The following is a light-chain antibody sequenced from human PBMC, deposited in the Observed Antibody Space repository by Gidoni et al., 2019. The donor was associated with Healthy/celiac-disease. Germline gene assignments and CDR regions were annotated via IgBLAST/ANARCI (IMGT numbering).Light chain of an antibody. CDR1: ISDVGGYYS. Sequence: QSALTQPRSVSGPPGQSVTIPCTGTISDVGGYYSVSWYQQHPGKAPKLMIYDVSKRPSGVPDRFSGSKSGNAASLTISGLQAEDEADYYCCSYAGSYTLVFGGGTKLTVL. V-gene: IGLV2-11*01. J-gene: IGLJ2*01. CDR2: DVS. CDR3: CSYAGSYTLV.